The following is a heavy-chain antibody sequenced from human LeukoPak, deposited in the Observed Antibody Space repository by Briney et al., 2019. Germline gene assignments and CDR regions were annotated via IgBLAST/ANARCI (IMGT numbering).Heavy chain of an antibody. J-gene: IGHJ4*02. Sequence: KPSETPSLTCTISSGSISNYYWAWIRQPPGKGLEWLGYISYTGNTNYNPSLKNRVTISPDTSKNHFFLKLTSVTAADTAMYYCARHLTTGWRSYFDSWGQGTLVTVSS. D-gene: IGHD6-19*01. V-gene: IGHV4-59*08. CDR1: SGSISNYY. CDR2: ISYTGNT. CDR3: ARHLTTGWRSYFDS.